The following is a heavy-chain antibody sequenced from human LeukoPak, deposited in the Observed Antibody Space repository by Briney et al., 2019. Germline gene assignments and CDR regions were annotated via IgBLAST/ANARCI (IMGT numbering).Heavy chain of an antibody. CDR1: GFIFSNYE. Sequence: GGSLRLSCAASGFIFSNYEMKWVRQAPGQGLEWVSYISSSGTTIYYADSVEGRFTISRDNAKNSLYLQMNSLRAEDTADYYCARRNYYYMDVWGKGTTVTVSS. CDR2: ISSSGTTI. V-gene: IGHV3-48*03. J-gene: IGHJ6*03. CDR3: ARRNYYYMDV.